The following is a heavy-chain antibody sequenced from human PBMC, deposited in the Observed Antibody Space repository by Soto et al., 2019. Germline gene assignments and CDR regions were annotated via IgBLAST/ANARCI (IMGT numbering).Heavy chain of an antibody. CDR3: ARHTSYCSSTSCSLAY. Sequence: GESLNISCKGSGYSFTSYWIGWVRQMPGKGLEWMGIIYPGDSDTRYSPSFQGQVTISADKSISTAYLQWSSLKASDTAMYYCARHTSYCSSTSCSLAYWGQGTLVTVSS. V-gene: IGHV5-51*01. J-gene: IGHJ4*02. D-gene: IGHD2-2*01. CDR1: GYSFTSYW. CDR2: IYPGDSDT.